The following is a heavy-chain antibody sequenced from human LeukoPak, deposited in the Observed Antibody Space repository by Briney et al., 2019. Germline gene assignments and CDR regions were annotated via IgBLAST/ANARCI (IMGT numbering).Heavy chain of an antibody. D-gene: IGHD2-21*02. CDR1: GNSFGDYY. V-gene: IGHV4-4*07. Sequence: PSETLSLTCTVSGNSFGDYYWSWIRQPAGKGLEWIGRIYTSGSTTYNPSLKSRVTMSVDTSKSQFSLNLMSVTAADTAVYYCARTVVVTAEHAFDIWGQGTMVTVSS. CDR2: IYTSGST. CDR3: ARTVVVTAEHAFDI. J-gene: IGHJ3*02.